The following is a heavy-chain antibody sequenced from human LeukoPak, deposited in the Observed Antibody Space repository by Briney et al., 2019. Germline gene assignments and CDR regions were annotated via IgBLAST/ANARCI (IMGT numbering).Heavy chain of an antibody. D-gene: IGHD3-3*01. CDR3: ARTSVAPREWLSFDY. CDR2: INPNSGGT. V-gene: IGHV1-2*02. CDR1: GYTFTGYY. Sequence: ASLKVSCKASGYTFTGYYMHWVRQAPGQGLEWMGWINPNSGGTNYAQKFQGRVTMTRDTSISTAYMELSRLRSDDTAVYYCARTSVAPREWLSFDYWGQGTLVTASS. J-gene: IGHJ4*02.